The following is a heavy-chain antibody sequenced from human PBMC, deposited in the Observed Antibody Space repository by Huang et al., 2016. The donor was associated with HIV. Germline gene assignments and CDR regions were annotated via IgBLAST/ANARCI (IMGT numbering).Heavy chain of an antibody. V-gene: IGHV1-3*01. CDR2: INAGNGNT. J-gene: IGHJ4*02. Sequence: QVQLVQSGAEVKKPGASVKVSCKASGYICSTYDTHWVRQAPGQRLEWMGRINAGNGNTKYSQRFQGRVTITRDTAANTAYVELSSLRSEDTGVYYCARGIAAGDYWGQGTLVTVSS. CDR3: ARGIAAGDY. D-gene: IGHD6-25*01. CDR1: GYICSTYD.